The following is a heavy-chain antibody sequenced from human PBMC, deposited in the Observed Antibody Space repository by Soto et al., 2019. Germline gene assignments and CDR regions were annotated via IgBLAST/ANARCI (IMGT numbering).Heavy chain of an antibody. CDR3: AGQTYYYDSSGYLGAFDI. CDR2: GST. V-gene: IGHV4-31*02. J-gene: IGHJ3*02. D-gene: IGHD3-22*01. Sequence: GSTYYNPSLKSRVTISVDTSKNQFSLKLSSVTAADTAVYYCAGQTYYYDSSGYLGAFDIWGQGTMVTFSS.